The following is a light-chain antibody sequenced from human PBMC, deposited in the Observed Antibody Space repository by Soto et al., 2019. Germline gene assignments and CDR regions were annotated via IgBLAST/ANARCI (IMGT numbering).Light chain of an antibody. CDR1: SSDVGGYDY. Sequence: QSVLAQPASVSGSPGQSIAISCTGTSSDVGGYDYVSWYQQHPGKAPKLMIYDVSSRPSGVSNRFSGSKSGNTASLTISGLQAEDEADYYCSSYTSSNTEVFGTGTKVT. J-gene: IGLJ1*01. CDR3: SSYTSSNTEV. V-gene: IGLV2-14*03. CDR2: DVS.